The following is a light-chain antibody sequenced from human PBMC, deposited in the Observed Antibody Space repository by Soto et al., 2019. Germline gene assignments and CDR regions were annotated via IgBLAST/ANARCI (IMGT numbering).Light chain of an antibody. J-gene: IGKJ1*01. Sequence: EIVLTHSPGTLSLSPGEIGTLSCRASQNLGTLYLAWFQQKSGQAPRLLIYSASRRATGIPDRFTGSGSGTDFTLTINRVEPEDFAVYFCQQYAGSPRTFGHGTKVDIK. CDR2: SAS. CDR1: QNLGTLY. CDR3: QQYAGSPRT. V-gene: IGKV3-20*01.